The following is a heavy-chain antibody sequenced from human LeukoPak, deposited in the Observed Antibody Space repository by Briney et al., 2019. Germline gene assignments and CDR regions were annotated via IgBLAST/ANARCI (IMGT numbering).Heavy chain of an antibody. CDR3: AKGIQLWNFDY. Sequence: GGSLRLSCAASGSTVSSNYMSWVRQAPGKGLEWVSAISGSGGSTYYADSVKGRFTISRDNSKNTLYLQMNSLRAEDTAVYYCAKGIQLWNFDYWGQGTLVTVSS. CDR2: ISGSGGST. D-gene: IGHD5-18*01. J-gene: IGHJ4*02. CDR1: GSTVSSNY. V-gene: IGHV3-23*01.